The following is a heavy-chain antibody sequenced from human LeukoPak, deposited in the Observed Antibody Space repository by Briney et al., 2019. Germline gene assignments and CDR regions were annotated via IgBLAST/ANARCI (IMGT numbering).Heavy chain of an antibody. D-gene: IGHD2-21*01. CDR3: ATLTGGDGAFDI. J-gene: IGHJ3*02. Sequence: ASETLSLTCTVSGESISGYYWSWIRQPPGKGLEWIGYIFYTGSTNYNPSLKSRVTISVLTSKNRFSLKLSSVTAADTAVYYCATLTGGDGAFDIWGQGTMVTVSS. V-gene: IGHV4-59*01. CDR1: GESISGYY. CDR2: IFYTGST.